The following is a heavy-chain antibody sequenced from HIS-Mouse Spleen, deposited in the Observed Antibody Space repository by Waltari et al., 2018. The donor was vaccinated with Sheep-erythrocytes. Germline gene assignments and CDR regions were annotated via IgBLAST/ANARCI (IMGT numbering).Heavy chain of an antibody. CDR2: IRSSRSYI. CDR3: ARVASGATFDY. Sequence: EVQLVESGGGLVKPGGSLRLSCAASGFTFSSYSMNWVRQAPGKGLGCVSSIRSSRSYIYYADSVKGRLTSSRDNAKNSLYRQMNSLRAEDTAVYYCARVASGATFDYWGQGTLVTVSS. CDR1: GFTFSSYS. V-gene: IGHV3-21*01. J-gene: IGHJ4*02. D-gene: IGHD1-26*01.